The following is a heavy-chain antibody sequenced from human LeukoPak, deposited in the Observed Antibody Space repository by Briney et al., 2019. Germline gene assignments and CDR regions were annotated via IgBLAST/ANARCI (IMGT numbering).Heavy chain of an antibody. V-gene: IGHV4-34*01. CDR3: ARHPGRRGIPGKGYYFDY. J-gene: IGHJ4*02. D-gene: IGHD1-14*01. Sequence: SETLSLTCAVYGGSFSGYYWSWIRQPPGKGLGWIGEINHSGGTNYNPSLKSRVTISVDTSKNQFSLKLSSVTAADTAVYYCARHPGRRGIPGKGYYFDYWGQGTLVTVSS. CDR2: INHSGGT. CDR1: GGSFSGYY.